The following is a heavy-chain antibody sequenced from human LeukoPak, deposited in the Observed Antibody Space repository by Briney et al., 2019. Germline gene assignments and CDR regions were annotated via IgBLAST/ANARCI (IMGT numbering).Heavy chain of an antibody. Sequence: SQTLSLTCAISGDSVSTNSGAWNWLRQSPSRGLEWLGRTYYRSKWYSDYAVSVKSRITINPDTSKNQFSLKLSSVTAADTAVYYCAAQYLPGRTTVSYWGQGTLVTVSS. CDR3: AAQYLPGRTTVSY. V-gene: IGHV6-1*01. J-gene: IGHJ4*02. CDR2: TYYRSKWYS. CDR1: GDSVSTNSGA. D-gene: IGHD4-17*01.